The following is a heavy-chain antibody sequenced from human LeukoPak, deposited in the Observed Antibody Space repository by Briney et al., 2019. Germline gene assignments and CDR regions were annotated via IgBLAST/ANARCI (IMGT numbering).Heavy chain of an antibody. D-gene: IGHD6-19*01. CDR1: GYTFTSYG. CDR2: ISAYNGNT. CDR3: ARDGDSSGWSGSDY. V-gene: IGHV1-18*01. Sequence: ASVKVSCKASGYTFTSYGISWARQAPGQGLEWMGWISAYNGNTNYAQKLQGRVTMTTDTSTSTAYMELRSLRSDDTAVYYCARDGDSSGWSGSDYWGQGTLVTVSS. J-gene: IGHJ4*02.